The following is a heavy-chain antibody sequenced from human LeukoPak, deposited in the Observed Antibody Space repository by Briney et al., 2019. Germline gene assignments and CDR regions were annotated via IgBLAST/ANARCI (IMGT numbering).Heavy chain of an antibody. D-gene: IGHD3-10*01. Sequence: GSSVKVSCKASGGTFSSYAISWVRQAPGQGLEWTGRIIPILGIANYAQKFQGRVTITADKSTSTAYMELSSLRSEDTAVYYCARVGFGELEVYDYWGQGTLVTVSS. J-gene: IGHJ4*02. CDR3: ARVGFGELEVYDY. V-gene: IGHV1-69*04. CDR1: GGTFSSYA. CDR2: IIPILGIA.